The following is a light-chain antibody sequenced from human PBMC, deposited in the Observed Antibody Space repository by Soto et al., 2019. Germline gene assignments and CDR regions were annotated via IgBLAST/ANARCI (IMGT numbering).Light chain of an antibody. CDR3: QQYGSSPRT. CDR2: DAS. J-gene: IGKJ1*01. V-gene: IGKV3-20*01. CDR1: QSVSSIS. Sequence: IVLTQSPGTPSLSPGERATLSCRASQSVSSISLAWYQQKRGQAPRLLIHDASSRATGIPDRFSGSGSGTDFTLTISRLEPEDFAVYYCQQYGSSPRTFSQGTKVDIK.